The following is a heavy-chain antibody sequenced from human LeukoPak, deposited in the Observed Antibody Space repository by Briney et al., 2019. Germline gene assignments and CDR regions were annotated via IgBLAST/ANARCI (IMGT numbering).Heavy chain of an antibody. D-gene: IGHD3-3*01. CDR1: GGTFSSYA. CDR2: IIPILGIA. V-gene: IGHV1-69*04. Sequence: GASVKVSCKASGGTFSSYAISWVRQAPGQGLEWMGRIIPILGIANYAQKFQGRVTITADKSTSTAYMELSSLRSEDTAVYFCARDRRSAEALDWFDPWGQGTLVTVSS. J-gene: IGHJ5*02. CDR3: ARDRRSAEALDWFDP.